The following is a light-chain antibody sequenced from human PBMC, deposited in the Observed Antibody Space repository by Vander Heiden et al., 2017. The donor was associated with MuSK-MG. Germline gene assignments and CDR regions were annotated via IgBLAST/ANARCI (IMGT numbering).Light chain of an antibody. J-gene: IGKJ3*01. Sequence: EIVLTQSPATLSLSPGERATLSCRASQSVSSYLAWYQQKPGQAPRLLIYDASNRATGIPARFSGSGSGTDFTLTISSLEPEDFAVYYCQQRSNWHGTFGHGTKVDIK. CDR2: DAS. V-gene: IGKV3-11*01. CDR1: QSVSSY. CDR3: QQRSNWHGT.